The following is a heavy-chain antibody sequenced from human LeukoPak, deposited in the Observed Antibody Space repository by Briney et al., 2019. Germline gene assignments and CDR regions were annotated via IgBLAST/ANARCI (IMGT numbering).Heavy chain of an antibody. D-gene: IGHD3-22*01. J-gene: IGHJ4*02. V-gene: IGHV3-49*03. Sequence: PGGSLRLSCTASGFTFGDYAMSWFRQAPGKGLEWVGFIRSKAYGGTTEYAASVKGRFTISRDDSKSIAYLQMNSLKTEDTAVYCCTREDYYDSTLFDYWGQGTLVTVSS. CDR2: IRSKAYGGTT. CDR1: GFTFGDYA. CDR3: TREDYYDSTLFDY.